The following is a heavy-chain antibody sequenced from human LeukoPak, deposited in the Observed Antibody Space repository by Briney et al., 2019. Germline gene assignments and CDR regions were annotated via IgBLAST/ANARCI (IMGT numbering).Heavy chain of an antibody. V-gene: IGHV6-1*01. CDR2: TYYRSDWYH. CDR3: GRASSGRFDY. J-gene: IGHJ4*02. D-gene: IGHD3-10*01. CDR1: GDSVSSNYVT. Sequence: SQTLSLTCAISGDSVSSNYVTWNWIRRSPSRGLEWLGRTYYRSDWYHDYAVSVESRITINPDTSKNQFSLQLNSMTPEDTAVYYCGRASSGRFDYWGQGTLVTVSS.